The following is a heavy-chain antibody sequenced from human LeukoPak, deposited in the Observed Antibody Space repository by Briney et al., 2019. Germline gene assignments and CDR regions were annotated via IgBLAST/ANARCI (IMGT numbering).Heavy chain of an antibody. J-gene: IGHJ4*02. CDR3: AKHSGSYG. V-gene: IGHV3-30*18. CDR1: GFTFSSYW. CDR2: ISYDGSNK. Sequence: GGPLRLSCAASGFTFSSYWMSWVRQAPGKGLEWVAVISYDGSNKYYADSVKGRFTISRDNSKNTLYLQMNSLRAEDTAVYYCAKHSGSYGWGQGTLVTVSS. D-gene: IGHD1-26*01.